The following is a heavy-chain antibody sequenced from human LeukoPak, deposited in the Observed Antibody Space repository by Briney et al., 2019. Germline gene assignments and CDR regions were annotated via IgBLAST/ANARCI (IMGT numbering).Heavy chain of an antibody. CDR1: GYSFTSYW. CDR2: IYPGDSDT. Sequence: RGESLKISCKGSGYSFTSYWIGWVRQMPGKGLEWMGIIYPGDSDTRYSPSFQGQVTIPADKSISTAYLQWSSLKASDTAMYYCARHSGSSNEGFDYWGQGTLVTVSS. D-gene: IGHD1-26*01. J-gene: IGHJ4*02. V-gene: IGHV5-51*01. CDR3: ARHSGSSNEGFDY.